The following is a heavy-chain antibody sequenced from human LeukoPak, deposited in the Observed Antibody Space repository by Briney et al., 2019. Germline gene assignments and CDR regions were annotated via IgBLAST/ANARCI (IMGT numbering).Heavy chain of an antibody. D-gene: IGHD6-13*01. CDR2: ISAYNGNT. V-gene: IGHV1-18*04. CDR3: ARDMLYSSFDY. CDR1: GYTFTSYY. Sequence: ASVKVSCKASGYTFTSYYMHWVRQAPGQGLEWMGWISAYNGNTNYAQKLQGRVTMTTDTSTSTAYMELRSLRSDDTAVYYCARDMLYSSFDYWGQGTLVTVSS. J-gene: IGHJ4*02.